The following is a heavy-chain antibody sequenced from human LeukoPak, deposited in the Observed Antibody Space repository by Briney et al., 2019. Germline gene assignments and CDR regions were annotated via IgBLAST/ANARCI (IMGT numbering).Heavy chain of an antibody. J-gene: IGHJ5*02. V-gene: IGHV1-18*01. D-gene: IGHD6-19*01. CDR3: ARDVGSGWPNWFDP. CDR1: GYTFTSYG. CDR2: ISAYNGNT. Sequence: GASVKVSCKASGYTFTSYGISWVRQAPGQGLEWMGWISAYNGNTNYARKLQGRVTMTTDTSTSTAYMELRSLRSDDTAVYYCARDVGSGWPNWFDPWGQGTLVTVSS.